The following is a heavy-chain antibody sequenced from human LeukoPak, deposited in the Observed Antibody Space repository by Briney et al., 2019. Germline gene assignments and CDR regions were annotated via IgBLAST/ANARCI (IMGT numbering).Heavy chain of an antibody. CDR1: GGSISSHY. CDR2: IYYSGST. CDR3: ARDRYAFDF. Sequence: SETPSLTCTVSGGSISSHYWSWIRQSPGKGLEWIGYIYYSGSTNSNPSLKSRVTISVDTSKNQFSLKLSSVTAADTAVYYCARDRYAFDFWGQGTMVTVSS. J-gene: IGHJ3*01. V-gene: IGHV4-59*11.